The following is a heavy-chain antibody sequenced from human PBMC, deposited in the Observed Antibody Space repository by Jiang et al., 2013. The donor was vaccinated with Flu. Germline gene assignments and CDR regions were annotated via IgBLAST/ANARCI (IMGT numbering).Heavy chain of an antibody. V-gene: IGHV6-1*01. CDR3: AREEAAAVAGIGSYWYFDL. D-gene: IGHD6-19*01. Sequence: QTLSLTCAISGDSVSSNSAAWNWIRQSPSRGLEWLGRTYYRSKWYNDYAVSVKSRITINPDTSKNQFSLQLNSVTPEDTAVYYCAREEAAAVAGIGSYWYFDLWGLAPW. CDR2: TYYRSKWYN. J-gene: IGHJ2*01. CDR1: GDSVSSNSAA.